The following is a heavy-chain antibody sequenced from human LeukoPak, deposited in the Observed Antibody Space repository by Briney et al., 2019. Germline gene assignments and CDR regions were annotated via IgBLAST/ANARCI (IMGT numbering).Heavy chain of an antibody. CDR1: GGSFSGYY. V-gene: IGHV4-34*01. CDR2: INHSGST. D-gene: IGHD3-22*01. J-gene: IGHJ3*02. Sequence: SETLSLTCAVYGGSFSGYYWSWIRQPPGKGLEWIGEINHSGSTNYNPSLKSRVTISVDTSKNQFSLKLSSVTAADTAVYYCARRLESSYYDSRGRPLAFDIWGQGTMVTVSS. CDR3: ARRLESSYYDSRGRPLAFDI.